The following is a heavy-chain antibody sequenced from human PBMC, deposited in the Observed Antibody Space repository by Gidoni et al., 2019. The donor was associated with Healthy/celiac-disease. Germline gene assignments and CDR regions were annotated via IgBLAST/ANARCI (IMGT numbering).Heavy chain of an antibody. J-gene: IGHJ4*02. Sequence: QLQLQESGPGLVKPSETLSLTCTVSGGSISSSSYYWGWIRQPPGKGLEWIGSIYYSGSTYYNPSLKSRVTISVDTSKNQFSLKLSSVTAADTAVYYCAREDELGATHFDYWGQGTLVTVSS. CDR1: GGSISSSSYY. CDR3: AREDELGATHFDY. CDR2: IYYSGST. D-gene: IGHD1-26*01. V-gene: IGHV4-39*07.